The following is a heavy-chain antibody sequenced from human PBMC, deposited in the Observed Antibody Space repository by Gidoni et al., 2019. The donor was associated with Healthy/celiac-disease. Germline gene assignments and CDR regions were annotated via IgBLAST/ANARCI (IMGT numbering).Heavy chain of an antibody. CDR2: ISWNSGSI. D-gene: IGHD3-10*01. CDR3: AKDRGPHYYGSGSYYFDY. V-gene: IGHV3-9*01. CDR1: GFTFDDYA. J-gene: IGHJ4*02. Sequence: EVQLVESGGGLVQPGRSLRSSCAASGFTFDDYARHWVRQAPGKGLEWVSGISWNSGSIGYADSVKGRFTISRDNAKNSLYLQMNSLRAEDTALYYCAKDRGPHYYGSGSYYFDYWGQGTLVTVSS.